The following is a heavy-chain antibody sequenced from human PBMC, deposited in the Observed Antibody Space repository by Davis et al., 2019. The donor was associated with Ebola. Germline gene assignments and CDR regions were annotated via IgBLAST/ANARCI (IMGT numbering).Heavy chain of an antibody. D-gene: IGHD2-15*01. CDR1: DGSISSSSYY. Sequence: PSETLSLTCTVSDGSISSSSYYWGWIRQPPGKGLEWIGEISHSGSTNYNPSLKSPVSISVDTSKNQFSLKLTSLTAADTAVYYCARDPDIVVVVAAPHYYYYGMDVWGQGTTVTVSS. CDR3: ARDPDIVVVVAAPHYYYYGMDV. V-gene: IGHV4-39*07. J-gene: IGHJ6*02. CDR2: ISHSGST.